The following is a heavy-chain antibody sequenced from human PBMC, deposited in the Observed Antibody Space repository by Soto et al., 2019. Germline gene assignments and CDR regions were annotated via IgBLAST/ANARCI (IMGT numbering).Heavy chain of an antibody. D-gene: IGHD2-2*01. CDR1: GGSINNYY. CDR3: AREYCSTTSCYYFAY. J-gene: IGHJ4*02. CDR2: IYFSGIT. Sequence: PSETLSLTCIVSGGSINNYYWSWIRQPPGKGLEWIGYIYFSGITNYNPSLQSRVTMSVDTSKNQFSLKLTSVSAADTAIYYCAREYCSTTSCYYFAYWGQGTLLTVAS. V-gene: IGHV4-59*12.